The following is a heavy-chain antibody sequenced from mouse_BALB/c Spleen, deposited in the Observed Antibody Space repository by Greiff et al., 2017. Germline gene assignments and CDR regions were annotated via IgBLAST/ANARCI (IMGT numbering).Heavy chain of an antibody. V-gene: IGHV1-5*01. CDR3: TGSEEDGWFAY. J-gene: IGHJ3*01. CDR1: GYSFTSYW. D-gene: IGHD1-1*01. Sequence: EVQLQQSGPVLARPGASVKMSCKASGYSFTSYWMHWVNQRPGQGLEWIGAIYPGNSATSNNQKFKGKAKLTADTSTSTAYMELSSLTNEDSAVYCYTGSEEDGWFAYWGQGTLVTVSA. CDR2: IYPGNSAT.